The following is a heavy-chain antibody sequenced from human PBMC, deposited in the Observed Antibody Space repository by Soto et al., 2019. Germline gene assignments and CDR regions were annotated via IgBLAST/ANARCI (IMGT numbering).Heavy chain of an antibody. V-gene: IGHV4-39*01. D-gene: IGHD3-3*01. Sequence: PSETLSLTCTVSGGSISSTSYYWGWIRQPPGKGLEWIGSMYYSGSTYYNPSLKSRLTMSVDTSKNQFSLKLRSVTAADTALYYCARSSSRAFRSLEWVDTLDCWGQGTPVTVSS. CDR1: GGSISSTSYY. J-gene: IGHJ4*02. CDR2: MYYSGST. CDR3: ARSSSRAFRSLEWVDTLDC.